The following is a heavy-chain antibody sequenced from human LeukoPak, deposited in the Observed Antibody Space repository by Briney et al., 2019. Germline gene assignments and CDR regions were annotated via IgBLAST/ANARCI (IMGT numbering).Heavy chain of an antibody. V-gene: IGHV1-18*01. Sequence: GASVKVSCKASGYTFTSYGISWVRQAPGQGLEWMGWISAYNGHTNYAQKFQGRVTMTTDTSTSTAYMELRSLRSDDTAVYYCARGGRWELPRPCAFDIWGQGTMVTVSS. D-gene: IGHD1-26*01. J-gene: IGHJ3*02. CDR3: ARGGRWELPRPCAFDI. CDR1: GYTFTSYG. CDR2: ISAYNGHT.